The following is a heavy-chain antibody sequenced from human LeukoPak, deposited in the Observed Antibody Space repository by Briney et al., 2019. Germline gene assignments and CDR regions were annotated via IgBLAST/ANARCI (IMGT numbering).Heavy chain of an antibody. D-gene: IGHD2-15*01. CDR1: ASTFNAYA. CDR3: AKAVKGRCSGARCYAFDY. Sequence: PGGSLTLSCTAAASTFNAYAMNSGRQARGNWLELASSVVSNADSTYYACSVKGRFNISRDNSRNMFYLQMNKLRADDTAIYYCAKAVKGRCSGARCYAFDYWGQGTLVTVSS. CDR2: VVSNADST. J-gene: IGHJ4*02. V-gene: IGHV3-23*01.